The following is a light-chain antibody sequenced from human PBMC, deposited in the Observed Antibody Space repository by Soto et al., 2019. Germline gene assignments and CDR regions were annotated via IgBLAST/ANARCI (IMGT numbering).Light chain of an antibody. CDR3: ATWDDSLNGFYV. CDR1: TSNIVSNY. J-gene: IGLJ1*01. CDR2: SNN. V-gene: IGLV1-47*02. Sequence: QSVLTQPPSASGTPGQGVTISCSGSTSNIVSNYVYWYHQLPGTAPKRLIYSNNQRPSGVPDRFSGSKCGTTASLAINGLRSDDEADYFRATWDDSLNGFYVFGTGTKVTVL.